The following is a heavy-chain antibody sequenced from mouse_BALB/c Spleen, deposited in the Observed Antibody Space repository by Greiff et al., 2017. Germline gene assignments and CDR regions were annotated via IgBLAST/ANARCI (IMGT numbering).Heavy chain of an antibody. CDR1: GYTFTDYN. Sequence: VQLQQSGAELARPGASVKMSCKASGYTFTDYNMHWVKQSHGKSLEWIGYIYPYNGGTGYNQKFKSKATLTVDNSSSTAYMELRSLTSEDSAVYYCAREADYGSDYAMDYWGQGTSVTVSS. V-gene: IGHV1S29*02. J-gene: IGHJ4*01. CDR2: IYPYNGGT. D-gene: IGHD1-1*01. CDR3: AREADYGSDYAMDY.